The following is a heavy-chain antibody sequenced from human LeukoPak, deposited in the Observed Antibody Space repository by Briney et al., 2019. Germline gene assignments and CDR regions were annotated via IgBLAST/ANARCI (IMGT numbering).Heavy chain of an antibody. V-gene: IGHV4-61*02. CDR3: AMMDSGSYGFFDY. CDR2: IYTSGST. D-gene: IGHD1-26*01. Sequence: SETLSLTCTVSGGSISSGSYYWSWIRQPAGKGLEWIGRIYTSGSTNYNPSLKSRVTISVDTSKNQFSLKLSSVTAADTAVYYCAMMDSGSYGFFDYWGQGTLVTVSS. CDR1: GGSISSGSYY. J-gene: IGHJ4*02.